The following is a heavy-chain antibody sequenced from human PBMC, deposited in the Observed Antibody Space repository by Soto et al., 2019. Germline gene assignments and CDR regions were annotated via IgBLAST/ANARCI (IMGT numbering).Heavy chain of an antibody. J-gene: IGHJ5*02. D-gene: IGHD5-12*01. Sequence: GSVKVSCKASGYTFTSYAMHWVRQAPGQRREWMGWINAGNGNTKYSQKFQGRVTITRDTSASTAYMELSSLRSEDTDVYYFSYGLGYSGYDTNWFDPWGQGPPVPVYS. CDR3: SYGLGYSGYDTNWFDP. CDR2: INAGNGNT. V-gene: IGHV1-3*01. CDR1: GYTFTSYA.